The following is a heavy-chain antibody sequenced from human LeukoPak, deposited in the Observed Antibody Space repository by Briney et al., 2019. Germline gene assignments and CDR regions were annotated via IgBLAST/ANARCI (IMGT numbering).Heavy chain of an antibody. V-gene: IGHV3-11*04. CDR3: ARAYGGYYYYMDYMDV. J-gene: IGHJ6*03. CDR2: ISSSGSTI. CDR1: GFTFSDYY. D-gene: IGHD4-23*01. Sequence: PGGSLRLSCSASGFTFSDYYMSWIRQAPGKGLEWVSYISSSGSTIDYADSVKGRFTISGDSAKKSLYLQMNSLRAEDTAVYYCARAYGGYYYYMDYMDVWGKGTTVAVSS.